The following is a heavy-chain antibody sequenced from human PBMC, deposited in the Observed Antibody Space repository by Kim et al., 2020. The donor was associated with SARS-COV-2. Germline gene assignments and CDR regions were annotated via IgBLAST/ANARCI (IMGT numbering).Heavy chain of an antibody. CDR1: GFTFSSYS. CDR2: ISSSSSYI. D-gene: IGHD1-26*01. J-gene: IGHJ6*02. CDR3: ARSGSYPTYYYYYGMDV. V-gene: IGHV3-21*01. Sequence: GGSLRLSCAASGFTFSSYSMNWVRQAPGKGLEWVSSISSSSSYIYYADSVKGRFTISRDNAKNSLYLQMNSLRAEDTAVYYCARSGSYPTYYYYYGMDVWGQGTTVTVSS.